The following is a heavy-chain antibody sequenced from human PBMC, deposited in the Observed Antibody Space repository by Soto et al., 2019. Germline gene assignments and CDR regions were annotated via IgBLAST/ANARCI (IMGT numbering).Heavy chain of an antibody. Sequence: PSETLSLTCTVSGGSISSSSYYWGWIRQPPGKGLEWIGSIYYSGSTYHNPSLKSRVTISVDTSKNQFSLKLSSVTAADTAVYNCARHLLLWFGEQLNWFDPWGQGTLVTVSS. V-gene: IGHV4-39*01. CDR2: IYYSGST. CDR1: GGSISSSSYY. D-gene: IGHD3-10*01. J-gene: IGHJ5*02. CDR3: ARHLLLWFGEQLNWFDP.